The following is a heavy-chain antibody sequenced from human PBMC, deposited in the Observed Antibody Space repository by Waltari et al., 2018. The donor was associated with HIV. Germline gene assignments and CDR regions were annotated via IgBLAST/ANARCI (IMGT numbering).Heavy chain of an antibody. CDR2: IYDSGST. V-gene: IGHV4-59*01. Sequence: QVQLQESGPGLVKPSATLSLSCTVSGGFISGYYWTWIRQPPGKGLEWIGYIYDSGSTNYNPPLESRVTISLDTSKNQFSLKLSSVTAADTAVYFCARGGVVAPPSYYYGMDVWGPGTTVIVSS. CDR3: ARGGVVAPPSYYYGMDV. D-gene: IGHD2-15*01. CDR1: GGFISGYY. J-gene: IGHJ6*02.